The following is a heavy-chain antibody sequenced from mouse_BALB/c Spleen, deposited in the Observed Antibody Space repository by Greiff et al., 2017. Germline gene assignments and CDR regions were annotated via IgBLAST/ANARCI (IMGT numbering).Heavy chain of an antibody. Sequence: EVQRVESGGGLVKPGGSLKLSCAASGFTFSSYAMSWVRQSPEKRLEWVAEISSGGSYTYYPDTVTGRFTISRDNAKNTLYLEMSSLRSEDTAMYYCARSYDYDQAWFAYWGQGTLVTVSA. D-gene: IGHD2-4*01. CDR1: GFTFSSYA. V-gene: IGHV5-9-4*01. J-gene: IGHJ3*01. CDR2: ISSGGSYT. CDR3: ARSYDYDQAWFAY.